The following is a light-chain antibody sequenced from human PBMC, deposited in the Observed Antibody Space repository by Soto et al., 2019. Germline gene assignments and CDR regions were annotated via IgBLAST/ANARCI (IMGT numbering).Light chain of an antibody. CDR2: EVS. Sequence: QSVLTQPASVSGSPRQSITISCTGTSSDVGGYNYVSWYQQHPGKAPKLMIYEVSNRPSGVSNRFSGSKSGNTASLTISGLQAEDEADYYCSSYTSSSTYVFGTGTKLTV. CDR1: SSDVGGYNY. J-gene: IGLJ1*01. CDR3: SSYTSSSTYV. V-gene: IGLV2-14*01.